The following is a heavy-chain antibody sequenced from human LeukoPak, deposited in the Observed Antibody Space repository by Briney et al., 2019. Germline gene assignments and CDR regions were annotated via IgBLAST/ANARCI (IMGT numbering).Heavy chain of an antibody. CDR2: ISAYNGNT. V-gene: IGHV1-18*01. CDR3: ARDGERFWSGYYGDY. Sequence: ASVKVSCKASGYTFTSYGISWVRQAPGQGLEWMGWISAYNGNTNYAQKLQGRVTMTTDTSTSTAYMELRSLRSDDTAVYYCARDGERFWSGYYGDYWGQGTLVTVSS. J-gene: IGHJ4*02. CDR1: GYTFTSYG. D-gene: IGHD3-3*01.